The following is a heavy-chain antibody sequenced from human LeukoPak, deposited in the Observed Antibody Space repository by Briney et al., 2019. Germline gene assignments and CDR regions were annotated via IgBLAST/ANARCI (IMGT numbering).Heavy chain of an antibody. J-gene: IGHJ4*02. CDR1: GGSISSGGYY. V-gene: IGHV4-61*02. Sequence: SETLSLTCTVSGGSISSGGYYWSWIRQPAGKGLEWIGRIYTSGNTNYNPSLKSRATISVDTSKNQFSLKLSSVTAADTAVYYCAIGSLDYSFDYWGQGTLVTVSS. CDR3: AIGSLDYSFDY. CDR2: IYTSGNT. D-gene: IGHD1-26*01.